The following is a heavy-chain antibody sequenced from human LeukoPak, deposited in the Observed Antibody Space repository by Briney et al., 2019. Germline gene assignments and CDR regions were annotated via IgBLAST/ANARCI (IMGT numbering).Heavy chain of an antibody. J-gene: IGHJ4*02. CDR1: GGSISSDNYY. D-gene: IGHD6-6*01. CDR2: IYYSGST. CDR3: ARGGIAARPL. Sequence: PSQTLSLTCTVSGGSISSDNYYWGWIRQPPGKGLEWIGYIYYSGSTNYNPSLKSRVTISVDTSKNQFSLKLSSVTAADTAVYYCARGGIAARPLWGQGTLVTVSS. V-gene: IGHV4-61*01.